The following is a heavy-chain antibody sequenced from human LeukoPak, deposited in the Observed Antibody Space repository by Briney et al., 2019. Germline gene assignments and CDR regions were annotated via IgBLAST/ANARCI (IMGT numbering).Heavy chain of an antibody. CDR3: AKSASSGWYSKYFDY. D-gene: IGHD4-11*01. Sequence: GGSLRLSCGASGFTFISDAMTWVRQAPGKGLEWVSTISGSGGSTYYADSVKGRFTISRDNSRNTLYLQMNSLRAEDTAVYYCAKSASSGWYSKYFDYWGQGTLVTASS. J-gene: IGHJ4*02. CDR2: ISGSGGST. V-gene: IGHV3-23*01. CDR1: GFTFISDA.